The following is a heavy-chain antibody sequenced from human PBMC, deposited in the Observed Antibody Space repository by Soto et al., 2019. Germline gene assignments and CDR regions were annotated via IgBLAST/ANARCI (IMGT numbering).Heavy chain of an antibody. Sequence: GGSLRLSCAASGFTFSSYSMNWVRQAPGKGLEWVSSISSSSSYIYYADSVKGRFTISRDNAKNSLYLQMNSLRAEDTAVYYCARAPTTPQDNYYYYYLDVWGKGTTVTVSS. J-gene: IGHJ6*03. CDR3: ARAPTTPQDNYYYYYLDV. CDR2: ISSSSSYI. V-gene: IGHV3-21*01. D-gene: IGHD4-4*01. CDR1: GFTFSSYS.